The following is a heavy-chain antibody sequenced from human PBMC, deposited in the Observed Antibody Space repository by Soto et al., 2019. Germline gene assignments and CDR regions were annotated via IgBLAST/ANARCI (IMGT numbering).Heavy chain of an antibody. CDR3: AREGGRDYGDARSYWYFDL. CDR1: GGTFSSYA. V-gene: IGHV1-69*01. D-gene: IGHD4-17*01. Sequence: QVQLVQSGAEVKKPGSSVKVSCKASGGTFSSYAISWVRQAPGQGLEWMGGILPIFGTANYAQKFQGRVTITADESTSTAYMELSSLRSEDTAVYYCAREGGRDYGDARSYWYFDLWGRGTLVTVSS. CDR2: ILPIFGTA. J-gene: IGHJ2*01.